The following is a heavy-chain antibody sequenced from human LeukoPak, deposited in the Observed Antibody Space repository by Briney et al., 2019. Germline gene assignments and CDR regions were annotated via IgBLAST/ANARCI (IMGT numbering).Heavy chain of an antibody. CDR2: MTPHSGKT. CDR3: ARDGLTGDSGGWFDP. Sequence: ASVKVSCKASGYTFNSYDINWVRQATGQGLEWMGWMTPHSGKTGYAQKFQGRVTITRNISISTAYLELSSLRSEDTAVYYCARDGLTGDSGGWFDPWGQGTLVTVPS. J-gene: IGHJ5*02. CDR1: GYTFNSYD. V-gene: IGHV1-8*01. D-gene: IGHD7-27*01.